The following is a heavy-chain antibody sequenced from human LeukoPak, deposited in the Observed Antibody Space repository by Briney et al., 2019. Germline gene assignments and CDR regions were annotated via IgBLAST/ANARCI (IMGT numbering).Heavy chain of an antibody. J-gene: IGHJ4*02. Sequence: GGSLRLSCAASGFTFNSYGMHWVRQAPGKGLEWVAFIRHDGSDKYYADSVKGRFTISRDDSKNTLDLQMNSLRPQDTAVYYCTKESLPYCSTSSCSIDSWGQGTLVTVSS. CDR3: TKESLPYCSTSSCSIDS. D-gene: IGHD2-2*01. CDR1: GFTFNSYG. CDR2: IRHDGSDK. V-gene: IGHV3-30*02.